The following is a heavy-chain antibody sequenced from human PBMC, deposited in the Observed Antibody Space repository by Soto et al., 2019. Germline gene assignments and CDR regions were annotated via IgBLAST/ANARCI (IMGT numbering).Heavy chain of an antibody. D-gene: IGHD3-10*02. Sequence: QVQLHQWGTGLLKPSETLSLTCSVSGESFSGHFWTWLRQPPGKGLAWIGEIDYSGATQYTASVNSRVSMSVDTTKKQVSLKVTSVTAADTAVYYCARGGITPSMFFFDYWGQGTLVIVSS. CDR2: IDYSGAT. V-gene: IGHV4-34*01. CDR3: ARGGITPSMFFFDY. CDR1: GESFSGHF. J-gene: IGHJ4*02.